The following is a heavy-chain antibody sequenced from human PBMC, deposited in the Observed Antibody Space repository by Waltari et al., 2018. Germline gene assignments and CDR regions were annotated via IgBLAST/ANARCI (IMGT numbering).Heavy chain of an antibody. CDR2: FQGGGDT. CDR1: GFIFSSYT. V-gene: IGHV3-23*03. D-gene: IGHD3-22*01. CDR3: AKGFDRASFDS. Sequence: EVQLLEAGGGVVQPGGSLRLSCAASGFIFSSYTVNRVRPAPGEGREVGSNFQGGGDTDYADSVRGRFIISRDNSNNMLYLQMNSLRPEDSGVYYCAKGFDRASFDSWGQGALVTVSS. J-gene: IGHJ4*02.